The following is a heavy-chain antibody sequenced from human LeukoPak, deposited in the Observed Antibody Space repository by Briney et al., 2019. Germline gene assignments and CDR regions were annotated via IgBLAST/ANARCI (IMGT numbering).Heavy chain of an antibody. D-gene: IGHD6-19*01. CDR2: ISYDGSDT. CDR3: AKRRYSSVSIDY. J-gene: IGHJ4*02. CDR1: GFSFGSCG. Sequence: GGSLRLSCAASGFSFGSCGMHWVRQAPGKGLEWVAVISYDGSDTYYASSLKGRFTISRGNSKNTVFLQMNSLRAEDTAVYYCAKRRYSSVSIDYWGQGTLVTVSS. V-gene: IGHV3-30*18.